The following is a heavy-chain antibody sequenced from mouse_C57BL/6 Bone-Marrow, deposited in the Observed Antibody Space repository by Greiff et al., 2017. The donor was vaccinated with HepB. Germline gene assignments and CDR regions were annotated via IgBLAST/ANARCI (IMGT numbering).Heavy chain of an antibody. Sequence: VQLQQSGTVLARPGASVKMSCKTSGYTFTSYWMHWVKQRPGQGLEWIGAIYPGNSDTSYNQKFKGKATLTAGTSASTAYMELSSLTNEDSAVYYCTIVGHYYGSTRYYFDYWGQGTTLTVSS. D-gene: IGHD1-1*01. CDR2: IYPGNSDT. CDR3: TIVGHYYGSTRYYFDY. V-gene: IGHV1-5*01. CDR1: GYTFTSYW. J-gene: IGHJ2*01.